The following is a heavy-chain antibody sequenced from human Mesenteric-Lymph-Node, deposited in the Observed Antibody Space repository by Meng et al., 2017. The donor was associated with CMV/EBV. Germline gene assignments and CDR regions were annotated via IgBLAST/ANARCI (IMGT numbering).Heavy chain of an antibody. CDR3: VRLAGGVDY. CDR1: GYTFTGYK. CDR2: INCNRGDT. Sequence: ASVKVSCKASGYTFTGYKIHWVRQAPGQGPEWLGGINCNRGDTNYAQKFQGRVTMTRDTSITTAYMEQSSLRSDDTAVYYCVRLAGGVDYWGQGTLVTVSS. J-gene: IGHJ4*02. V-gene: IGHV1-2*02. D-gene: IGHD3-10*01.